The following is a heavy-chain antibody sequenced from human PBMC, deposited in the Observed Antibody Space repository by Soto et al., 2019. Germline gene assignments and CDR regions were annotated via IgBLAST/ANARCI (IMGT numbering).Heavy chain of an antibody. Sequence: QVQLVQSGAEVKKPGSSVKVSCEASGGTFSGHAISWVRQAPGQGPEWMGGLIPLFGTTQHAQNFQDRLSITADQSPSTAFRALTSLRFEDTAIYYCARGPNWGYRFDSWGQGPLVTVSS. D-gene: IGHD7-27*01. CDR1: GGTFSGHA. V-gene: IGHV1-69*19. CDR3: ARGPNWGYRFDS. J-gene: IGHJ4*02. CDR2: LIPLFGTT.